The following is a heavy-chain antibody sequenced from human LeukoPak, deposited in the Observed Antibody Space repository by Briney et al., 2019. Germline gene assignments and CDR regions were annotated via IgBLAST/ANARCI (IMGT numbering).Heavy chain of an antibody. J-gene: IGHJ3*02. D-gene: IGHD5-12*01. V-gene: IGHV4-38-2*02. CDR2: IYHSGST. CDR3: ARGVRLDAFDI. Sequence: KPSETLSLTCTVSGYSISSGYYWGWIRQPPGKGLEWIGSIYHSGSTYYNPSLKSRVTISVDTSKNQFSLKLSSVTAADTAVYYCARGVRLDAFDIWGQGTMVTVSS. CDR1: GYSISSGYY.